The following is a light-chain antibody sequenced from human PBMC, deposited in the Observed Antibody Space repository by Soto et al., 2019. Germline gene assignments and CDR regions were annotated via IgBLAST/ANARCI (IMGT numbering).Light chain of an antibody. Sequence: QLVLTQSPSASASLGASVKLTCTLSSGHCNYAIAWHQQQPEKGPRYLMELNSDGSHSKGDGIPDRFSGSSSGAERYLTISSLQYEDEADYYFQTWGTGTYVVFGGGTKLTVL. J-gene: IGLJ2*01. CDR3: QTWGTGTYVV. V-gene: IGLV4-69*01. CDR2: LNSDGSH. CDR1: SGHCNYA.